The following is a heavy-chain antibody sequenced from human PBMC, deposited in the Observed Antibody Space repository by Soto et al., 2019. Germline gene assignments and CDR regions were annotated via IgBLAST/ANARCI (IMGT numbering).Heavy chain of an antibody. J-gene: IGHJ5*02. V-gene: IGHV1-3*01. CDR1: GYTFTSYA. D-gene: IGHD2-15*01. CDR2: INAGNGNT. CDR3: ARGPLVVVVAATPLAYSWFDP. Sequence: ASVKVSCKASGYTFTSYAMHWVRQAPGQRLEWMGWINAGNGNTKYSQKFQGRVTITRDTSASTAYMELSSLRSEDTAVYYCARGPLVVVVAATPLAYSWFDPWGQGTLVTVSS.